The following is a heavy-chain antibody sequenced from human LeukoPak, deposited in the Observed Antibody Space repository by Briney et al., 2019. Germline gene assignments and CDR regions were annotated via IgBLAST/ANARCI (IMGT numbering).Heavy chain of an antibody. D-gene: IGHD5-12*01. CDR3: ARDHYSGGAFDI. CDR2: ISSSSSTI. CDR1: GFTFSSYS. J-gene: IGHJ3*02. V-gene: IGHV3-48*01. Sequence: GGSLRLSCAASGFTFSSYSMNWVRQAPGKGLEWVSYISSSSSTIYYADSVKGRFTISRAKAKNSLYLQMNSLRAEDTAVYYCARDHYSGGAFDIWGQGTMVTVSS.